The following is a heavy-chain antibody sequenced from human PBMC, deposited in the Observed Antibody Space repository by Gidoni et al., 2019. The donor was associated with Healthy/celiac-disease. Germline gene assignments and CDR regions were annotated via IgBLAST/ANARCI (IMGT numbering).Heavy chain of an antibody. CDR1: GGTFSRSA. V-gene: IGHV1-69*06. D-gene: IGHD3-3*01. J-gene: IGHJ5*02. CDR2: IIPIFCTA. Sequence: QVQLVQSGAEVKKPGSSVKVSCKASGGTFSRSAISWVRQAPGQGLEWMGGIIPIFCTANYAQKFQGRVTITADKSTSTAYMELSSLRSEDTAVYYCASAAIFGVVIKRVARFDPWGQGTLVTVSS. CDR3: ASAAIFGVVIKRVARFDP.